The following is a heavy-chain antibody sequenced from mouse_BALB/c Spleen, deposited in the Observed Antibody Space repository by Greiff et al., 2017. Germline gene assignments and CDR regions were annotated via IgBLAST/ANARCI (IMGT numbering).Heavy chain of an antibody. D-gene: IGHD4-1*01. J-gene: IGHJ4*01. Sequence: EVKLMESGGGLVKPGGSLKLSCAASGFTFSDYYMYWVRQTPEKRLEWVATISDGGSYTYYPDSVKGRFTISRDNAKNNLYLQMSSLKSEDTAMYYCARGLGHAMDYWGQGTSVTVSS. CDR2: ISDGGSYT. CDR1: GFTFSDYY. CDR3: ARGLGHAMDY. V-gene: IGHV5-4*02.